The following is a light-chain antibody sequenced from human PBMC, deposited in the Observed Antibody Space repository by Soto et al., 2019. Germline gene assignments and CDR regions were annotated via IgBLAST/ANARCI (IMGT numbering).Light chain of an antibody. V-gene: IGLV1-44*01. J-gene: IGLJ3*02. Sequence: QSVLTQPPSASGTPGQRVTISCSGSSSNIGSENVNWYQQVPGTAPKLLIYANNQRPSGVPDRFSVSKSGTSASLAIGGLQSEDEADYYCAAWDESLKGWVFGGGTKLTVL. CDR2: ANN. CDR3: AAWDESLKGWV. CDR1: SSNIGSEN.